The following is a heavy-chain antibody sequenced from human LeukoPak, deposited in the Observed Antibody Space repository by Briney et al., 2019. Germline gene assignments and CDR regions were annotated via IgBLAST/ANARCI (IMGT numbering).Heavy chain of an antibody. CDR3: ARRLHRRGAADY. J-gene: IGHJ4*02. D-gene: IGHD1-26*01. V-gene: IGHV4-39*07. CDR1: GGSISSNSYY. CDR2: IYSSGST. Sequence: SETLSLTCTVSGGSISSNSYYWGWIRQPPGKGLEWIGSIYSSGSTYYNPSLKSRVTISVDTSKNQFSPKLSSVTAADTAVYYCARRLHRRGAADYWGQGTLVTVSS.